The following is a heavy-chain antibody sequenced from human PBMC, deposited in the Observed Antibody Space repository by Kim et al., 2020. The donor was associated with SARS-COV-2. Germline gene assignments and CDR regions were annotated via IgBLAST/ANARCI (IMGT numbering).Heavy chain of an antibody. V-gene: IGHV4-30-2*04. Sequence: PSLKRRATIAVDTSKNQFSLKRGSVTAADTAVYYCARGSDPMVRGVPFDYWGQGTLVTVSS. CDR3: ARGSDPMVRGVPFDY. J-gene: IGHJ4*02. D-gene: IGHD3-10*01.